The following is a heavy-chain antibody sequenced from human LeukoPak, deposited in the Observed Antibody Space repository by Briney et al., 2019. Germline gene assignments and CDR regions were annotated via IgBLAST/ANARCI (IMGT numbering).Heavy chain of an antibody. CDR1: GYSFTSYW. D-gene: IGHD6-13*01. Sequence: GESLKISCKGSGYSFTSYWIGWVRQMPGKGLEWMGIIYPGDSDTRYSPSFQGQVTISADKSISTAYLQWSSLKASDTAMYYCARLSSRSSSWNVHYYYYGMDVWGQGTTVTVSS. J-gene: IGHJ6*02. CDR2: IYPGDSDT. CDR3: ARLSSRSSSWNVHYYYYGMDV. V-gene: IGHV5-51*01.